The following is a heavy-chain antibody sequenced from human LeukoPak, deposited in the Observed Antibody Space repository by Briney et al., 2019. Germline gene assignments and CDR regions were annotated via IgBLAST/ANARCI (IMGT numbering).Heavy chain of an antibody. V-gene: IGHV4-59*08. CDR2: IYFSGTT. CDR1: GGSISSYY. CDR3: ARQSGGGYNSGVFDI. D-gene: IGHD5-24*01. J-gene: IGHJ3*02. Sequence: SETLSLTCTVSGGSISSYYWSWIRQPPGKGLEWVGYIYFSGTTNYNPSLKSRVAISVDTSKNHLSLKLSSVTAADTAVYYCARQSGGGYNSGVFDIWDPGTMVTVSS.